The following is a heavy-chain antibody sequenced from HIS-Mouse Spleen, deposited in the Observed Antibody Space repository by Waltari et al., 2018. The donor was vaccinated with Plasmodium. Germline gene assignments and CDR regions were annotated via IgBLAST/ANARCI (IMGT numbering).Heavy chain of an antibody. CDR3: ARGMKSSSSAFDI. D-gene: IGHD6-6*01. CDR2: IYSGGST. CDR1: GLTVSRNY. V-gene: IGHV3-53*01. Sequence: EVQLVESGGGLIQPGGSLRLSCAASGLTVSRNYLRWVHQAPGKGLEWVSVIYSGGSTYYADSVKGRFTISRDNSKNTLYLQMNSLRAEDTAVYYCARGMKSSSSAFDIWGQGTMVTVSS. J-gene: IGHJ3*02.